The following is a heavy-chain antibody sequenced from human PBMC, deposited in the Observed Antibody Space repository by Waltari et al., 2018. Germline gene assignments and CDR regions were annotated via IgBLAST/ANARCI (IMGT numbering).Heavy chain of an antibody. V-gene: IGHV3-30-3*01. Sequence: QVQLVESGGGVVQPGRSLRLSCAASGFTFSSYAMHWVRQAPGKGLEWVAVISYDGSNKYYADSVKGRFTISRDNSKNTLYLQMNSLRAEDTAVYYCARPHLYSNFNFDYWGQGTLVTVSS. D-gene: IGHD4-4*01. CDR1: GFTFSSYA. CDR3: ARPHLYSNFNFDY. J-gene: IGHJ4*02. CDR2: ISYDGSNK.